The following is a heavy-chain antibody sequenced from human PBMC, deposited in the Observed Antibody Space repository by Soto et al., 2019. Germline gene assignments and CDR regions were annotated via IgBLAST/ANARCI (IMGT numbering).Heavy chain of an antibody. J-gene: IGHJ4*02. V-gene: IGHV4-61*01. Sequence: QVQLQESGPGVVKPSEPLSLTCTVSGGSVSSGSYYWSWIRQPPGKGLEWIGYLYYSGNTNYNPSPKSRVTISVVTSKNQFSLKLSSVTAADTAVYYCARVPTGTTWVTSEYWGQGTLVTVSS. CDR3: ARVPTGTTWVTSEY. D-gene: IGHD1-7*01. CDR2: LYYSGNT. CDR1: GGSVSSGSYY.